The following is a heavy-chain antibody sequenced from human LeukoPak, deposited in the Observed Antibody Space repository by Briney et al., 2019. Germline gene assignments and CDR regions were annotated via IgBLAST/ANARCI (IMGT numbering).Heavy chain of an antibody. Sequence: GGSLRLSCAASGFTLSSYDMHWVRQAPGKGLVWVSRIKSDGSTNYADSVKGRFTISRDNAKNTVSLQMNSLRAEDTGVYFCARAPSEIGGYYPEYFRHWGQGTLVTVSS. CDR2: IKSDGST. V-gene: IGHV3-74*01. J-gene: IGHJ1*01. CDR1: GFTLSSYD. D-gene: IGHD3-22*01. CDR3: ARAPSEIGGYYPEYFRH.